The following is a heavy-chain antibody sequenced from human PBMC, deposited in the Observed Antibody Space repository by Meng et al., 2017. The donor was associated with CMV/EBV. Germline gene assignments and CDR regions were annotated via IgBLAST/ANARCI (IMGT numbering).Heavy chain of an antibody. CDR3: ASSLTYPDY. V-gene: IGHV4-34*01. CDR2: INHSGST. Sequence: QLQQSVAGLFNPSETLSLTCAVDGWSFSGYYWSWIRQPPGKGLEWIGEINHSGSTNYNPSLKSRVTISVDTSKNQFSLKLSSVTAADTAVYYCASSLTYPDYWGQGTLVTVSS. CDR1: GWSFSGYY. J-gene: IGHJ4*02. D-gene: IGHD2-15*01.